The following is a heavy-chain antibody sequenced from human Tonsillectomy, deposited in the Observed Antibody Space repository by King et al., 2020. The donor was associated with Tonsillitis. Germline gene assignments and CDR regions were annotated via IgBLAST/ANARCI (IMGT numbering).Heavy chain of an antibody. CDR1: GGSISNSY. D-gene: IGHD6-19*01. CDR2: IYGSGNT. V-gene: IGHV4-59*01. Sequence: QLQESGPGLVKPSETLSLTCTVSGGSISNSYWSWIRQPPGKGLEWIGYIYGSGNTNYNPSLKSRVTISVDTSKNQFSLKLSSVTAADTAVYFCAGKAVTGNLHSDPWGQGTLVTVSS. CDR3: AGKAVTGNLHSDP. J-gene: IGHJ5*02.